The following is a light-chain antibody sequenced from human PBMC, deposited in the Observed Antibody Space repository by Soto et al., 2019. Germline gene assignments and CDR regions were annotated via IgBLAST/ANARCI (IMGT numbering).Light chain of an antibody. Sequence: QSVLTQPASVSGSPGQSITISCTGTSSDVGGYNYVSWYQLHPGKAPKLMIYDVSNRPSGVSNRFSGSKSGNTASLTISGLQAEDEADYYCSSYTSSSLVVFGGGTKLTVL. J-gene: IGLJ2*01. V-gene: IGLV2-14*01. CDR3: SSYTSSSLVV. CDR1: SSDVGGYNY. CDR2: DVS.